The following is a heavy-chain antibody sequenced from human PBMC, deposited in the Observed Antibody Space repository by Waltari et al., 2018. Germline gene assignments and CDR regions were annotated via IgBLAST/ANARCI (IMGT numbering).Heavy chain of an antibody. CDR1: GFTFDDYA. CDR2: ISWNSGSI. Sequence: EVQLVESGGGLVQPGRSLRLSCAASGFTFDDYAMHWVRQAPGKGLEWVSGISWNSGSIGYADSVKGRFTISRDNAKNSLYLQMNSLRAEDTALYYCAKDVTAARGGFDYWGQGTL. D-gene: IGHD6-6*01. J-gene: IGHJ4*02. CDR3: AKDVTAARGGFDY. V-gene: IGHV3-9*01.